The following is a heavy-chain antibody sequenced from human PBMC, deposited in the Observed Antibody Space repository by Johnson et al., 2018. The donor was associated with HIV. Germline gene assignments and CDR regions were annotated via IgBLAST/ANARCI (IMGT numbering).Heavy chain of an antibody. Sequence: EVQLVESGGGLIQPGGSLRLSCAASGFTVSSNYMSWVRQAPGKGLEWVSVIYSGGRTYYADSVKGRFTISRDNSKNTLYLQMNSLRAEDTAVYYCAKPPSMGADAFDIWGQGTMVTVSS. V-gene: IGHV3-53*01. CDR2: IYSGGRT. J-gene: IGHJ3*02. CDR1: GFTVSSNY. CDR3: AKPPSMGADAFDI. D-gene: IGHD3-16*01.